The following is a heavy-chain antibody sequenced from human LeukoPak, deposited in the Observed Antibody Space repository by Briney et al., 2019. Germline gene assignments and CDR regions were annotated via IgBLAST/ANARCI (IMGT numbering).Heavy chain of an antibody. Sequence: PGGSLRLSCAASGFTFSDYYMSWIRQAPGKGLEWVSYISSSGSTIYYADSVKGRFTISRDNAKNSLYLQMNSLRAEDTAVYYCAKAVDTAMANPDYWGQGTLVTVSS. J-gene: IGHJ4*02. CDR1: GFTFSDYY. CDR2: ISSSGSTI. V-gene: IGHV3-11*01. CDR3: AKAVDTAMANPDY. D-gene: IGHD5-18*01.